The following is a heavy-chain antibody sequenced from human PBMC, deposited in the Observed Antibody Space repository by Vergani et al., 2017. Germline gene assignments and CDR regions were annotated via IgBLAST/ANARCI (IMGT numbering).Heavy chain of an antibody. CDR1: CDSISSGVYY. V-gene: IGHV4-31*03. CDR2: IYSTRST. J-gene: IGHJ4*02. Sequence: QVQLQESCPGLVKPSQTLSLTCSVSCDSISSGVYYWNWIRQHPGKCLEWIGYIYSTRSTHHNPSLRRRINMSVDTSKNQFSLKLNFVTAADTAMYYCARMGGDEEGDAFRICYFDSWGQGILVTVSS. D-gene: IGHD2-21*01. CDR3: ARMGGDEEGDAFRICYFDS.